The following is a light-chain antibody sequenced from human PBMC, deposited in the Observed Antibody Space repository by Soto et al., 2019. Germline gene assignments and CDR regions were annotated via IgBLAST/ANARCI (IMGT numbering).Light chain of an antibody. V-gene: IGKV1-39*01. CDR1: QGVGSH. CDR3: QQNYRAPLT. J-gene: IGKJ4*01. Sequence: DIQMTQSPSAVSALIGDRVTITCRASQGVGSHVNWYQQKPGKAPNLMIHVASNLQNGVPSTFSGSGSGTDFTLTISSLQPEDFATYYCQQNYRAPLTFGAGTKVEIK. CDR2: VAS.